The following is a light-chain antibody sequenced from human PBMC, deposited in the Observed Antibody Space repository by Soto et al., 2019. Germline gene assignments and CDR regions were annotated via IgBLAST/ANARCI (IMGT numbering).Light chain of an antibody. J-gene: IGLJ2*01. V-gene: IGLV3-21*02. CDR2: DVS. CDR3: QVWDSSSDHVV. CDR1: NIGGKS. Sequence: SYGLTQPPSVSVAPGQTARITCGGNNIGGKSVHWYQQKPGQAPVLVVNDVSDRPSGIPERFSGSKSGNTATLTISRVEAGDEADYYCQVWDSSSDHVVFGGGTKLTVL.